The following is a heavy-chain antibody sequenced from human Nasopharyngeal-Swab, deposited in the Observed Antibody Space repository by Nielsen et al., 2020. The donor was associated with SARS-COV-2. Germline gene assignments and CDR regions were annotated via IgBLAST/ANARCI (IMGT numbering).Heavy chain of an antibody. CDR1: GGSISSYY. CDR3: AREDRWSSIDY. V-gene: IGHV4-59*01. Sequence: SETLSLTCTVSGGSISSYYWSWIRQPPGKGLEWIGCIYYSGSTNYNPSLKSRVTISVDTSKNQFSLKLSSVTAADTAVYYCAREDRWSSIDYWGQGTLVTVSS. J-gene: IGHJ4*02. D-gene: IGHD4-23*01. CDR2: IYYSGST.